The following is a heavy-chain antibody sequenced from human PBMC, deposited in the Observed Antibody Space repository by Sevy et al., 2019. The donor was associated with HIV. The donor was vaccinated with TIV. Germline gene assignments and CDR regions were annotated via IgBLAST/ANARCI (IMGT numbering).Heavy chain of an antibody. D-gene: IGHD6-13*01. CDR2: FTGSGGTI. V-gene: IGHV3-23*01. CDR3: GGIATTGRDY. CDR1: GFTFSSYA. J-gene: IGHJ4*02. Sequence: GGSLRLSCAASGFTFSSYAMTWVRQAPGKGLEWVSTFTGSGGTIYYADSVKGRFTISRDNSKNTLDLQINSLRAEDAAVYCGGGIATTGRDYWGQGTLVTVSS.